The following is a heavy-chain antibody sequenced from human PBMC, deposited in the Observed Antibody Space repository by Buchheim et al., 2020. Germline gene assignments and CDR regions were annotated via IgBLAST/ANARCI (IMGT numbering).Heavy chain of an antibody. CDR2: IYYSGST. V-gene: IGHV4-31*03. J-gene: IGHJ6*02. CDR3: ARDQYCSSTSCYSGYYYGMDV. D-gene: IGHD2-2*02. CDR1: GGSISSGGYY. Sequence: QVQLQESGPGPVKPSQTLSLTCTVSGGSISSGGYYWSWIRQHPGKGLEWIGYIYYSGSTYYNPSLKSRVTISVDTSKNQFSLKLSSVTAADTAVYYCARDQYCSSTSCYSGYYYGMDVWGQGTT.